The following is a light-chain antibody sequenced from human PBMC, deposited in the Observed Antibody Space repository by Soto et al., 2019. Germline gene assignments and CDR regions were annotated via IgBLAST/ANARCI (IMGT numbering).Light chain of an antibody. V-gene: IGKV3-15*01. CDR3: QQYDDWPWT. CDR2: GAS. CDR1: QSVNSN. J-gene: IGKJ1*01. Sequence: EIVLTQSPATRSVSPLDIATLSFRASQSVNSNLAWYHLKPGQAPRLLIYGASIRAAGIPARFTGSESGTEFTLSISSLQSEDFAVYYCQQYDDWPWTFGHGTKVDIK.